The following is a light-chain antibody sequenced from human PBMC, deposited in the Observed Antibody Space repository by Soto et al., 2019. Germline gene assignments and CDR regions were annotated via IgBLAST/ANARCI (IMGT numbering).Light chain of an antibody. CDR1: KNDIGVYDF. J-gene: IGLJ1*01. CDR2: EVV. Sequence: QSALTQPAYAFGLPGQSVTISCTGTKNDIGVYDFVSWYQHHPGKAPRLIIYEVVQRPSGVPDRFSGSKSGNTASLTVSGLQAADEADYFCKSYAGSNTYVFGSGTRSPS. V-gene: IGLV2-8*01. CDR3: KSYAGSNTYV.